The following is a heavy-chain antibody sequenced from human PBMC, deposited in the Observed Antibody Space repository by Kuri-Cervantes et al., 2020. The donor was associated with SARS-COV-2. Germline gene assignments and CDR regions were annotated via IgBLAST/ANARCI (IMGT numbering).Heavy chain of an antibody. J-gene: IGHJ4*02. Sequence: GESLKISCAASGFTFSSYAMHWVRQAPGKGLEWVALISYDGSNKYYADSVKGRFTISRDNSKNTLYPQMDSLRPDDTAVYYCAKDPHGIVVVVAAIDQWGQGTLVTVSS. D-gene: IGHD2-15*01. CDR3: AKDPHGIVVVVAAIDQ. CDR2: ISYDGSNK. CDR1: GFTFSSYA. V-gene: IGHV3-30*04.